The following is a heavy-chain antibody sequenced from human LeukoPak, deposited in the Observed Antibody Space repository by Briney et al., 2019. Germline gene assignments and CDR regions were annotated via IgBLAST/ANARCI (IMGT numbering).Heavy chain of an antibody. V-gene: IGHV3-21*01. J-gene: IGHJ4*02. D-gene: IGHD2-21*01. CDR1: GFTFSSYT. Sequence: GESLRLSCTGSGFTFSSYTLHWVRQAPGKELEWVSSISSGGTFVFYADSVTGRFTISRDNAGKFLYLQMDSLRAEDTAVYYCATLGCAGENCPRAGRALGGYWGQGTLVSVSS. CDR2: ISSGGTFV. CDR3: ATLGCAGENCPRAGRALGGY.